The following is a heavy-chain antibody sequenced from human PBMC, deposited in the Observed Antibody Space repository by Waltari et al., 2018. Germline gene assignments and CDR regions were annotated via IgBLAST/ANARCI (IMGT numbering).Heavy chain of an antibody. CDR3: AMAAGTLY. V-gene: IGHV3-7*01. Sequence: EVQLVESGGGLVQPGGSLRLSCAAFGFTLSTRWMSWVRQAPGKGLEWVANINQDGREKYYVDSMKGRVTISRDNAKNSLFLQMDSLRAEDTAVYFCAMAAGTLYWGQGTLVTVS. CDR2: INQDGREK. CDR1: GFTLSTRW. J-gene: IGHJ4*02. D-gene: IGHD6-13*01.